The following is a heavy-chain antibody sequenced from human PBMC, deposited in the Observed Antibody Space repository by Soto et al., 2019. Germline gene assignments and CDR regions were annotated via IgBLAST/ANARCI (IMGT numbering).Heavy chain of an antibody. D-gene: IGHD6-19*01. J-gene: IGHJ4*02. CDR1: GFTFSDYP. CDR2: IPYDGSTK. V-gene: IGHV3-30-3*01. CDR3: ARGQWLALYYFDS. Sequence: GGSLRLSCTVSGFTFSDYPLHWVRQAPGKELEWVAGIPYDGSTKNYAQSVKGRFTISRDNSKHTLYLQMNSLRAEDTAVYYCARGQWLALYYFDSWGQGTLVTSPQ.